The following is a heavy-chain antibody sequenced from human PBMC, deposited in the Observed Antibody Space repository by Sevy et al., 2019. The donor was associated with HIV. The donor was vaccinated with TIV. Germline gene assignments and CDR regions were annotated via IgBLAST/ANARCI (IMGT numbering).Heavy chain of an antibody. D-gene: IGHD2-15*01. V-gene: IGHV3-21*01. CDR1: GFTFSSFG. Sequence: GGSLRLSCTASGFTFSSFGIHWVRQAPGKGLEWVSYISSDNYIYNADSVKGRFTISRDNAKNSLYLQMNSLRAEDTAVYYCARKMELLVPDYWGQGTLVTVSS. CDR2: ISSDNYI. J-gene: IGHJ4*02. CDR3: ARKMELLVPDY.